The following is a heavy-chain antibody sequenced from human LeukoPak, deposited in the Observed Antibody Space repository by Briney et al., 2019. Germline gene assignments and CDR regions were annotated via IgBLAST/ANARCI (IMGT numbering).Heavy chain of an antibody. Sequence: GGSLRLSCAASGFTVSSNYMSWVRQAPGKGLEWVSVIYSGCSTYYGDSVKGRFTISRDNSKKTLYLQMNNLRDEDTASYYCAGDRGHYSGGSCYSSVWFDPWGQGTLVTVSS. J-gene: IGHJ5*02. V-gene: IGHV3-53*01. CDR3: AGDRGHYSGGSCYSSVWFDP. CDR1: GFTVSSNY. D-gene: IGHD2-15*01. CDR2: IYSGCST.